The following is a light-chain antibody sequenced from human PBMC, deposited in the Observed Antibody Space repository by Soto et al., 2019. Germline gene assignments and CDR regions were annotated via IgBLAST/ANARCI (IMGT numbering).Light chain of an antibody. CDR1: SSDVGGYNY. CDR3: SSYTSSSTPGVV. J-gene: IGLJ2*01. V-gene: IGLV2-14*01. Sequence: QSALTQPASVSGSPGQSITISCTGTSSDVGGYNYVSWYQQHPGKAPKLMIYDVSNRPSGASNRFSGSKSGNTASLTISGLQAEDEADYYCSSYTSSSTPGVVFGGGTKLTVL. CDR2: DVS.